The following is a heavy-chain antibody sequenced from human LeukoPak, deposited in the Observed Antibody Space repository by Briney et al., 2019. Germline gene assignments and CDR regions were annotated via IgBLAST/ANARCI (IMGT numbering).Heavy chain of an antibody. J-gene: IGHJ4*02. D-gene: IGHD2-2*01. Sequence: GGSLRLSFAASGFTFNSYSMNWVRQAPGKGLEWVSSISSSSSYIYYADSVKGRFTISRDNAKNSLYLQLNSLRAEDTAVYYCARDSCSSTSCYYFDCWGQGTLVTVSS. CDR3: ARDSCSSTSCYYFDC. V-gene: IGHV3-21*01. CDR1: GFTFNSYS. CDR2: ISSSSSYI.